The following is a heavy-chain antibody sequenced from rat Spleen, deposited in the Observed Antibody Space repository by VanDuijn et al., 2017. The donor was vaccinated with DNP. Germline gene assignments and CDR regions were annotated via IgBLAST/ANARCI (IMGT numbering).Heavy chain of an antibody. CDR1: GFTFSDYY. CDR2: ISYNGGSP. CDR3: ARLIGWDYFDY. Sequence: EVLLVESDGGLVQPGRSLKLSCAVSGFTFSDYYMAWVRQAPAKGLEWVATISYNGGSPYYRDSVKGRFTISRDNAKSILYLQMDSLRSEDTATYYCARLIGWDYFDYWGQGVMVTVSS. V-gene: IGHV5-29*01. J-gene: IGHJ2*01.